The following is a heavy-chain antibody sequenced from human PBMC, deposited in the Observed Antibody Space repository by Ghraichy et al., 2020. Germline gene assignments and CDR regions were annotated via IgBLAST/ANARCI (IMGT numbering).Heavy chain of an antibody. V-gene: IGHV4-31*03. CDR2: IYYIWRT. Sequence: SETLSLTCTVSGGSISSGVYYCSWIRHHPFNFLYWIVYIYYIWRTYYPPSLKSRVTISVDTSKNQFSLKLSSVTAADTAVYYCARENVVVPAAIDYWGQGTLVTVSS. D-gene: IGHD2-2*01. CDR3: ARENVVVPAAIDY. J-gene: IGHJ4*02. CDR1: GGSISSGVYY.